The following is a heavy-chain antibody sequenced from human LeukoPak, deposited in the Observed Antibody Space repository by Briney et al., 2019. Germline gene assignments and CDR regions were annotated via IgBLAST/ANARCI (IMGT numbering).Heavy chain of an antibody. Sequence: GGSLRLSCAASGFTVSSNCMRWVRQAPGKGLEWVSVIYSGGSTYYADSVKGRFTISRDNSKNTLYLQMNSLRAEDTAVYYCARIVVVAENWSAPWGQGTLVTVSS. D-gene: IGHD2-15*01. V-gene: IGHV3-66*01. J-gene: IGHJ5*02. CDR2: IYSGGST. CDR3: ARIVVVAENWSAP. CDR1: GFTVSSNC.